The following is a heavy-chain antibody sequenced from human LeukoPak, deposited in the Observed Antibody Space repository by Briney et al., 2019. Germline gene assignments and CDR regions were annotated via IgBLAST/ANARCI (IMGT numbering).Heavy chain of an antibody. D-gene: IGHD3-3*01. CDR3: AKDPAIFGVVTNWFDP. CDR2: IRFDGTNE. CDR1: GFTFTSYG. V-gene: IGHV3-30*02. Sequence: PGGSLRLSCAASGFTFTSYGMHWVRQAPGKGLEWVAFIRFDGTNEYYAESVKGRFVISRDNSKNTVYLQMNSLRAEDTAVYYCAKDPAIFGVVTNWFDPWGQGTLVTVSS. J-gene: IGHJ5*02.